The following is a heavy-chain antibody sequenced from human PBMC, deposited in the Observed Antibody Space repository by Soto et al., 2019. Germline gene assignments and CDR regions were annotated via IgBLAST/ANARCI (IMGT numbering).Heavy chain of an antibody. CDR2: ISGSGGST. V-gene: IGHV3-23*04. CDR3: AKYPGSLAYCGGDCYRPTYYFDY. Sequence: EVQLVESGGGLVKPGGSLRLSCAASGFTFSSYAMSWVRQAPGKGLEWVSAISGSGGSTYYADSVKGRFTISRDNSKNTLYLQMNSLRAEDTAVYYCAKYPGSLAYCGGDCYRPTYYFDYWGQGTLVTVSS. J-gene: IGHJ4*02. D-gene: IGHD2-21*02. CDR1: GFTFSSYA.